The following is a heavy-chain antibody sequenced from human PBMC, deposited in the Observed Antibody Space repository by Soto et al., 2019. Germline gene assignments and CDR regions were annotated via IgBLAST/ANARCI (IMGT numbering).Heavy chain of an antibody. J-gene: IGHJ4*02. Sequence: QVQLVESGGGVVQPGMSLRLSCVASGLNFNSHGMHWVRQAPGKGLEWVAVIWYDGSNKYYADSVKGRFTISRDNSKNTLYLQMNSLRAEDTAVYYCARGNGHSNGFFDYWCQGTLVTVSS. V-gene: IGHV3-33*01. CDR2: IWYDGSNK. CDR3: ARGNGHSNGFFDY. D-gene: IGHD5-18*01. CDR1: GLNFNSHG.